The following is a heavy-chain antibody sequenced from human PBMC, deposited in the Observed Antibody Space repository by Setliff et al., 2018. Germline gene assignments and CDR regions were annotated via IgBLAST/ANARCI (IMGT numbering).Heavy chain of an antibody. V-gene: IGHV3-74*01. CDR2: MYTDGSST. J-gene: IGHJ3*02. Sequence: ETLSLTCDVSGGSVSSSSWWTWVRQPPGKGLVWVSRMYTDGSSTYYADSVKGRFTISRDNAKNTLYLQMNSLRAEDTAVYFCAREWQVGSGWVDTVDIWGQGTMVTVSS. CDR3: AREWQVGSGWVDTVDI. CDR1: GGSVSSSSW. D-gene: IGHD1-26*01.